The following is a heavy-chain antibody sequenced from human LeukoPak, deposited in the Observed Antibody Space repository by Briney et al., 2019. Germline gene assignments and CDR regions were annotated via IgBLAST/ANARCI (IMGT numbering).Heavy chain of an antibody. J-gene: IGHJ4*02. Sequence: GGSLRLSCAASGFTFSSYAMSWVRQAPGKGLEWVSAISGSGGSTYYADSVKGRFTISRDNSKNTLYLQMNSLRAEDTAVYYCAKDPRRVVVVVPAASDYWGQGTLVTVSS. CDR1: GFTFSSYA. CDR3: AKDPRRVVVVVPAASDY. CDR2: ISGSGGST. V-gene: IGHV3-23*01. D-gene: IGHD2-2*01.